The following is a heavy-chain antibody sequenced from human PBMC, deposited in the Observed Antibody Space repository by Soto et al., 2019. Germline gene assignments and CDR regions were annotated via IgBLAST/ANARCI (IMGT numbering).Heavy chain of an antibody. CDR1: GGSISSGDYY. V-gene: IGHV4-30-4*01. CDR3: ASGALSYYYGSGSYYRC. D-gene: IGHD3-10*01. J-gene: IGHJ4*02. Sequence: SETLSLTCTVSGGSISSGDYYWSWIRQPPGKGLEWIGYIYYSGSTYYNPSLKSRVTISVDTSKNQFSLKLSSVTAADTAVYYCASGALSYYYGSGSYYRCWGQGXLVTVSS. CDR2: IYYSGST.